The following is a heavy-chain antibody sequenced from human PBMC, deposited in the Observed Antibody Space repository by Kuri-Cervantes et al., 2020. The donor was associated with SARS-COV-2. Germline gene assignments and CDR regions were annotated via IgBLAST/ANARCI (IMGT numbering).Heavy chain of an antibody. Sequence: ASVKVSCKASGYTFTSYAMHWVRQAPGQRLEWMGWINAGNGNTKYSQKFQGRVTITRDTSASTAYMELRSLRSDDTAVYYCARGQLPPYYYYYGMDVWAKGPRSPSP. CDR1: GYTFTSYA. CDR2: INAGNGNT. CDR3: ARGQLPPYYYYYGMDV. V-gene: IGHV1-3*01. D-gene: IGHD2-2*01. J-gene: IGHJ6*02.